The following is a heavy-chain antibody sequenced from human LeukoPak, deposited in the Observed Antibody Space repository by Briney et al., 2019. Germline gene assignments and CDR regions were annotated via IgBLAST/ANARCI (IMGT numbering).Heavy chain of an antibody. CDR3: ARAIVVVPAALDY. J-gene: IGHJ4*02. CDR2: IIRIFGTA. Sequence: SVKDSFKASVGTFSSYAISWVRQPPGQGVEWMGGIIRIFGTANYAQKFQDRVTITADESTSTAYMELSSLRSEDTAVYDCARAIVVVPAALDYWGKGTLVTVSS. V-gene: IGHV1-69*13. CDR1: VGTFSSYA. D-gene: IGHD2-2*01.